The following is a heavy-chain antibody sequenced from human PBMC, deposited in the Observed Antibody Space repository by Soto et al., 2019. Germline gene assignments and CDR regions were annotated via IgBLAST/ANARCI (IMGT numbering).Heavy chain of an antibody. V-gene: IGHV4-31*03. J-gene: IGHJ5*02. CDR2: IYYSGST. Sequence: SETLSLTCTVSGGSISSGGYYWSWIRQHPGKGLEWIGYIYYSGSTYYNPSLKSRVTISVDTSKNQFSLKLSSVTAADTAVYYCERGAEVVTHNWLDPWGQGTLVT. D-gene: IGHD2-21*02. CDR1: GGSISSGGYY. CDR3: ERGAEVVTHNWLDP.